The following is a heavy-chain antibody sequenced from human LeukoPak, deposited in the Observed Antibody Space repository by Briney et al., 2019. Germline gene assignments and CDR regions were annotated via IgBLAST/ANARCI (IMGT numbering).Heavy chain of an antibody. CDR1: GFTFSSYA. V-gene: IGHV3-23*01. J-gene: IGHJ5*02. CDR2: ISGSGGST. D-gene: IGHD6-13*01. Sequence: GGSLRLSCAASGFTFSSYAMSWVLQAPGKGLEWVSAISGSGGSTYYADSVKGRFTISRDNSKNTLYLQMNSLRAEDTAVYYCAKDFGSSSWFAPRFDPWGQGTLVTVSS. CDR3: AKDFGSSSWFAPRFDP.